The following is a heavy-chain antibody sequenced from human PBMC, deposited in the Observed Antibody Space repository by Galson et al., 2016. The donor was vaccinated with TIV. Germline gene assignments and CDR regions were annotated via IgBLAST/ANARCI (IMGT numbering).Heavy chain of an antibody. CDR1: GFSLNTDGMC. CDR2: IDWDDDK. CDR3: ARISGYYDSSGHYIPRSFDY. D-gene: IGHD3-22*01. V-gene: IGHV2-70*11. J-gene: IGHJ4*02. Sequence: PALVKPTQTLTLTCSFSGFSLNTDGMCVNWIRQPPGKALEWLARIDWDDDKSYTSSLKTRLTISKDTSKNQVVLTMTNVDPGDTATYYCARISGYYDSSGHYIPRSFDYWGQGTLVTVSS.